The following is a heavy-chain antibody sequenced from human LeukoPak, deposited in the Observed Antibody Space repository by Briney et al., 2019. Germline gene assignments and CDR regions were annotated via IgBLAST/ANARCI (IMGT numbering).Heavy chain of an antibody. CDR1: GDIVSGNRAV. Sequence: SQTLSLTCAISGDIVSGNRAVWNWIRQSPSRGLEWLGRTYYRSKWNYDYAVSVKSRITINPDTSKNQFSLKLSSVTAADTAVYYCARGGITMIYGYFDYWGQGTLVTVSS. D-gene: IGHD3-22*01. V-gene: IGHV6-1*01. J-gene: IGHJ4*02. CDR2: TYYRSKWNY. CDR3: ARGGITMIYGYFDY.